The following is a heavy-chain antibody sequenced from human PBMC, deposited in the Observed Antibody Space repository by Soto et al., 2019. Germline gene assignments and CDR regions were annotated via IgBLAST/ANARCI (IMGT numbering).Heavy chain of an antibody. Sequence: QVQLQQSGPGLVKPSQTLSVTCGISGDSVSINSAAWNWLRQSPSRGLEWLGRTYYRSKWYNDYAVSVESRINIHPHTSKNHFSLQMNFVTPEDTAVYFCSRGEQYSGRIFDYLGQGTLVTVSS. D-gene: IGHD1-26*01. J-gene: IGHJ4*02. CDR1: GDSVSINSAA. CDR2: TYYRSKWYN. V-gene: IGHV6-1*01. CDR3: SRGEQYSGRIFDY.